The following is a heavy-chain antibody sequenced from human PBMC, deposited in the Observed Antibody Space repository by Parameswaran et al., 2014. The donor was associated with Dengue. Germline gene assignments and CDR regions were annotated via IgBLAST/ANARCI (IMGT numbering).Heavy chain of an antibody. V-gene: IGHV4-30-4*01. Sequence: RWIRQPPGKGLEWIGYIYYSGTRYYNPSPRSRVTISLDTSKNQFSLRLTSVTATDTAVYYCARGDDALDIWGQGTMVTVSS. CDR2: IYYSGTR. J-gene: IGHJ3*02. CDR3: ARGDDALDI.